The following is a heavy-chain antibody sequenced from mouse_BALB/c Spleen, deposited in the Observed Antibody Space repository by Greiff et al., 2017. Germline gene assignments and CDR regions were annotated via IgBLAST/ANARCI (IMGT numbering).Heavy chain of an antibody. Sequence: EVKLQESGAELVKPGASVKLSCTASGFNIKDTYMHWVKQRPEQGLEWIGRIDPANGNTKYDPKFQGKATITADTSSNTAYLQLSSLTSEDTAVYYCARSHYGGFAYWGQGTLVTVSA. D-gene: IGHD1-1*01. V-gene: IGHV14-3*02. CDR3: ARSHYGGFAY. CDR1: GFNIKDTY. CDR2: IDPANGNT. J-gene: IGHJ3*01.